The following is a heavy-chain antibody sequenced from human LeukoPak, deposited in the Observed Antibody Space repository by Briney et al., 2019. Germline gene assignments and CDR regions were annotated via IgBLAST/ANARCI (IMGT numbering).Heavy chain of an antibody. CDR2: ISSSSSYI. CDR3: ARHHEIWYYYFDY. D-gene: IGHD2-15*01. Sequence: GTSLRLSCVASGFTFTNYGMNWVRQAPGKGLEWVSSISSSSSYIYYADSVKGRFTISRDNAKNSLYLQMNSLRSDDTAVYYCARHHEIWYYYFDYWGQGTLVTVSS. V-gene: IGHV3-21*04. CDR1: GFTFTNYG. J-gene: IGHJ4*02.